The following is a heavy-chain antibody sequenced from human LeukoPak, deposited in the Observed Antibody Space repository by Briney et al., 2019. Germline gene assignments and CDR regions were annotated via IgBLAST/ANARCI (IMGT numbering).Heavy chain of an antibody. J-gene: IGHJ6*03. V-gene: IGHV1-69*06. CDR1: GGTFSSYA. Sequence: EASVKVSCKASGGTFSSYAISWVRQAPGQGLEWMGGIIPIFGTANYAQKFQGRVTITADKSTSTAYMELSSLRSEDTAVYYCASGDYYDSSGYYFESYYYYYMDVWGKGTTVTVSS. CDR2: IIPIFGTA. CDR3: ASGDYYDSSGYYFESYYYYYMDV. D-gene: IGHD3-22*01.